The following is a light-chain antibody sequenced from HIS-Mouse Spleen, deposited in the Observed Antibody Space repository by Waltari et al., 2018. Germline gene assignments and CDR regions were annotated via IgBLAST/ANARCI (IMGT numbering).Light chain of an antibody. Sequence: SYELTQPPSVSVSPGQTARIPCPGDALPKKYAYWYQQKSGQAPVLVIYEDSKRPSGIPERFSGSSSGTMATLTISGAQVEDEADYYYYSTDSSGNHRVFGGGTKLTVL. V-gene: IGLV3-10*01. CDR3: YSTDSSGNHRV. CDR1: ALPKKY. CDR2: EDS. J-gene: IGLJ2*01.